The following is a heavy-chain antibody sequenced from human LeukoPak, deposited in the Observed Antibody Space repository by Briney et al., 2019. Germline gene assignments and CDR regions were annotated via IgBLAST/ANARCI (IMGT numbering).Heavy chain of an antibody. CDR2: ISGSDYT. CDR3: AKSRNFYFYFMEV. V-gene: IGHV3-23*01. Sequence: GGSLRLSCAASGFNFSDYGMIWVRQAPGKGLEWVSGISGSDYTDHADSVKGHFTISRDNSKNTLYLQMNSLRAEDTALYYCAKSRNFYFYFMEVSGRGTKVTISS. CDR1: GFNFSDYG. J-gene: IGHJ6*03.